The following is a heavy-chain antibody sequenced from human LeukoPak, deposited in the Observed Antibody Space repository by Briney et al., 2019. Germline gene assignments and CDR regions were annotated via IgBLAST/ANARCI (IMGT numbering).Heavy chain of an antibody. J-gene: IGHJ4*02. CDR2: ISWNSGNI. V-gene: IGHV3-9*01. D-gene: IGHD3-22*01. CDR1: GFTFYDYA. CDR3: TKDISSSGHYYSDY. Sequence: GGSLRLSCVASGFTFYDYAMHWVRQAPGKGLEWVSGISWNSGNIGYADSVKGRFTISRDNAKNSLYLQMNSLRAEDTALYYCTKDISSSGHYYSDYWGQGTLVTVSS.